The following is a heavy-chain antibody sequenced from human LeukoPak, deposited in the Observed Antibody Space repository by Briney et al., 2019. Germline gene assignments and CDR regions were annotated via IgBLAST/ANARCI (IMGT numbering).Heavy chain of an antibody. V-gene: IGHV3-48*04. D-gene: IGHD1-26*01. CDR3: TRSLRGSYYHLAN. CDR1: GFTFSTYS. Sequence: GGSLRLSCAASGFTFSTYSMNWVRQAPGKGLEWVSFISSSGTTIYYADSVRGRFTISRDNAKNSLYLQMNSLRAEDTAIYYCTRSLRGSYYHLANWGQGTLLTVSS. J-gene: IGHJ4*02. CDR2: ISSSGTTI.